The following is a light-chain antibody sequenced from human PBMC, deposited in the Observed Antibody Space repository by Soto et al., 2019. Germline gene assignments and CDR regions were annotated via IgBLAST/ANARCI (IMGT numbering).Light chain of an antibody. Sequence: EIVMTQSPATLSVSPGERATLSCRASQSVSSNLAWYQQKAGQAPRLLMYGGSTRATGIPARFTGSVSGTAFTLTISSLQSEDFAVYYCQQYNNCPLTVAGGTKV. CDR3: QQYNNCPLT. CDR2: GGS. V-gene: IGKV3-15*01. J-gene: IGKJ4*01. CDR1: QSVSSN.